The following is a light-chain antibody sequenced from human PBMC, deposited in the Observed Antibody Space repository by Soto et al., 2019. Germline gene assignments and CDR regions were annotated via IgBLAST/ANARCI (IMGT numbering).Light chain of an antibody. CDR3: TSYTTSSTYV. Sequence: QSVLTQPASVSGSPGQSITISCTGTSSDVGAYNFVSWYQQHPGKAPKFIIYEVSNRPSGVSNRFSGSKSGNTASLSISGLQAEDEADYYCTSYTTSSTYVFGTGTKVTVL. V-gene: IGLV2-14*01. CDR2: EVS. CDR1: SSDVGAYNF. J-gene: IGLJ1*01.